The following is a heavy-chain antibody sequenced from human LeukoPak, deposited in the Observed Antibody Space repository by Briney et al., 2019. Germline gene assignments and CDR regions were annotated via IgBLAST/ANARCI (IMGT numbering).Heavy chain of an antibody. CDR2: INHSGST. J-gene: IGHJ5*02. Sequence: SETLSLTCAVYGGSFSGYYWSWIRQPPGKGLEWIGEINHSGSTNYNPSLKSRVTISVDTSKNQFSLKLSSVTAADTAVYYCARGGIAAAGTWGQGTLVTVSS. V-gene: IGHV4-34*01. CDR1: GGSFSGYY. CDR3: ARGGIAAAGT. D-gene: IGHD6-13*01.